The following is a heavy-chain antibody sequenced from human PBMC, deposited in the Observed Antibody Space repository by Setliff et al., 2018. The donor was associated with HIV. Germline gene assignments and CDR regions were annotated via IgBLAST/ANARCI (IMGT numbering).Heavy chain of an antibody. CDR3: AMSPYSSGLFDY. V-gene: IGHV3-7*02. CDR1: GFTFSTYW. CDR2: IKQDGSEK. J-gene: IGHJ4*02. Sequence: PGGSLRLSCAASGFTFSTYWMSWVRQAPGKGLEWVANIKQDGSEKNYMDSVKGRFTISRDNSKNTLYLQMNSLRAEDTAVYYCAMSPYSSGLFDYWGQGTLVTVSS. D-gene: IGHD6-19*01.